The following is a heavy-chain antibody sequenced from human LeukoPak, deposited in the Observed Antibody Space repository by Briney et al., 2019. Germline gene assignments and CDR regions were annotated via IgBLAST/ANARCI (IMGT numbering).Heavy chain of an antibody. V-gene: IGHV3-66*02. Sequence: GGSLRLSCAASGFAVSNNYMSWVRQAPGKGLEWVAVIYDGGHTDYADSVKGRFTISRDSSKNTLYLQMNSLRPEDTAEHYCARARCDTCGYGSWGQGTLVTVSS. CDR3: ARARCDTCGYGS. J-gene: IGHJ5*02. D-gene: IGHD3-22*01. CDR1: GFAVSNNY. CDR2: IYDGGHT.